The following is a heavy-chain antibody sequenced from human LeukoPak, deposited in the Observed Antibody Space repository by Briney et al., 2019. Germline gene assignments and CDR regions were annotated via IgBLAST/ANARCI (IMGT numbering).Heavy chain of an antibody. Sequence: GSLRLSCAASGFTVSSNYMSWVRQAPGKGLEWVSVIYSGGSTYYADSVKGRFTIPRDNSKNTLYLQMNSLRAEDTAVYYCAREPQKLGYCSGGSCYSGGYWGQGTLVTVSS. D-gene: IGHD2-15*01. CDR1: GFTVSSNY. CDR2: IYSGGST. V-gene: IGHV3-66*01. J-gene: IGHJ4*02. CDR3: AREPQKLGYCSGGSCYSGGY.